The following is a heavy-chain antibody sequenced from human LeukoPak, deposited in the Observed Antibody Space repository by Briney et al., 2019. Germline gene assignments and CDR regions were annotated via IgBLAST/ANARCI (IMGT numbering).Heavy chain of an antibody. CDR1: GFTFSRYT. Sequence: GGSLRLSCAASGFTFSRYTMTWVRQAPGKGLEWVSYISGSSTTIYYADSVKGRFTISRDNAKNSLYLQMNSLRAEDTAVYYCARDSAVAAIDYWGQGTLVTVSS. V-gene: IGHV3-48*04. CDR2: ISGSSTTI. CDR3: ARDSAVAAIDY. J-gene: IGHJ4*02. D-gene: IGHD6-19*01.